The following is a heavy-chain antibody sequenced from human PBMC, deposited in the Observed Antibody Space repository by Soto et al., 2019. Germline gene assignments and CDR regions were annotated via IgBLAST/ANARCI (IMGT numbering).Heavy chain of an antibody. V-gene: IGHV4-59*01. CDR3: ASTGTTVVSGARADYYYYGMDV. CDR1: GGSISSYY. D-gene: IGHD4-17*01. CDR2: IYYSGST. J-gene: IGHJ6*02. Sequence: SETLSLTCTVSGGSISSYYWSWIRQPPGKGLEWIGYIYYSGSTNYNPSLKSRVTISVDTSKNQFSLKLSSVTAADTAVYYCASTGTTVVSGARADYYYYGMDVWGQGTTVTVSS.